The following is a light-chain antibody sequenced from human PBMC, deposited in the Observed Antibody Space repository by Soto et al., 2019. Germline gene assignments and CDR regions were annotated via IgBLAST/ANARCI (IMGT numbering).Light chain of an antibody. CDR3: QRYGKLPIT. CDR2: GAS. CDR1: QSFTSRS. Sequence: EIVLTQSPGTLSLSPGERATLSCRASQSFTSRSLAWYQQKPGLAPRLLISGASNRAAGIPDRFSGSGSGTDFTLTTSRLEPEDFEVYYCQRYGKLPITFGQGTRLEIK. J-gene: IGKJ5*01. V-gene: IGKV3-20*01.